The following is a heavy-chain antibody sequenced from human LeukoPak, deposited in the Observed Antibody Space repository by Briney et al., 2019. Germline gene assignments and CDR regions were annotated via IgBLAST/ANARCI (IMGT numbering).Heavy chain of an antibody. J-gene: IGHJ4*02. D-gene: IGHD3-22*01. CDR2: INHIGST. CDR3: ARHDYYDSSGYYQPFDY. CDR1: GGTFSGYY. V-gene: IGHV4-34*01. Sequence: SETLSLTCAVYGGTFSGYYWAWICQSPAKGLEWIGEINHIGSTNYNPSLKSRVVMSVDTSKNQFSLKLSSVTAADTAVYYCARHDYYDSSGYYQPFDYWGQGTLVTVSS.